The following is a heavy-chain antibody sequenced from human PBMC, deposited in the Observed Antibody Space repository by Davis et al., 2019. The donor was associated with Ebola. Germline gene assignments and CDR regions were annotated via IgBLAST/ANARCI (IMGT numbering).Heavy chain of an antibody. J-gene: IGHJ5*02. CDR2: INPSGGST. D-gene: IGHD3-3*01. CDR3: ATSYSLRFLGFDP. V-gene: IGHV1-46*01. Sequence: AALVKVSCKASGYTFTSYYMHWVRQAPGQGLEWMGIINPSGGSTSYVQKFQGRVTMTRDTSTSTVYMELSSLSSEDTAVYYCATSYSLRFLGFDPWGQGTLVTVSS. CDR1: GYTFTSYY.